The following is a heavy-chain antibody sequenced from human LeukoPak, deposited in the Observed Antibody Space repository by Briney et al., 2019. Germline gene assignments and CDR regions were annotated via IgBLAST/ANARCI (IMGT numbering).Heavy chain of an antibody. CDR3: ARGPGYSYGYYHDY. V-gene: IGHV4-34*01. CDR1: GGSFSGYY. J-gene: IGHJ4*02. Sequence: PSETLSLTCAVYGGSFSGYYWSWIRQPPGKGLEWIGEINHSGSTNYNPSLKSRVTISVDTSKNQFCLKLRSVTAADPAVYYCARGPGYSYGYYHDYWGQGTLVTVSS. D-gene: IGHD5-18*01. CDR2: INHSGST.